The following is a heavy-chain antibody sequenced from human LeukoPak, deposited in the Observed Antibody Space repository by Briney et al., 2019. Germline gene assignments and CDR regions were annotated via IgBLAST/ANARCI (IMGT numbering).Heavy chain of an antibody. D-gene: IGHD4-17*01. J-gene: IGHJ3*02. V-gene: IGHV4-31*03. CDR2: IYYSGST. CDR3: ARGDDYGDHDDAFDI. Sequence: NPSETLSLTCTVSGGSVSSGGYYWSWIRQHPGKGLEWIGYIYYSGSTYYNPSLKSRVTISVDTSKNQFSLKLSSVTAADTAVYYCARGDDYGDHDDAFDIWGQGTMVTVSS. CDR1: GGSVSSGGYY.